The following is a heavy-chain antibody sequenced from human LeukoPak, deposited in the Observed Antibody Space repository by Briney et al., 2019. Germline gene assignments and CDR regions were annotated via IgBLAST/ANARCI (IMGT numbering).Heavy chain of an antibody. V-gene: IGHV4-59*02. D-gene: IGHD3-10*01. CDR3: ARVDYYGSGGGFDY. J-gene: IGHJ4*02. CDR2: IYYTGST. CDR1: GGSVRSYY. Sequence: SETLSLTCSVSGGSVRSYYWSWIRQPPGRGLEWIGYIYYTGSTNYNPSLKSRVTISVDTSKNQFSLKLNSVTAADTAVYYCARVDYYGSGGGFDYWGQGTLVTVSS.